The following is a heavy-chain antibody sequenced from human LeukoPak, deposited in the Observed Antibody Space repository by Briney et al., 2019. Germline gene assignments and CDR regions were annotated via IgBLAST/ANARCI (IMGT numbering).Heavy chain of an antibody. D-gene: IGHD3-10*01. Sequence: ASVKVSCKASGYTFTDYYIHWVRQAPGQGLEWMGWIIPDSGDTNYAQKFQGRVTMTRDTSISTAHMELSRLRSDDTAVYYCARVNTMVRGVIRLFYGMDVWGQGTTVTVSS. CDR1: GYTFTDYY. CDR2: IIPDSGDT. CDR3: ARVNTMVRGVIRLFYGMDV. V-gene: IGHV1-2*02. J-gene: IGHJ6*02.